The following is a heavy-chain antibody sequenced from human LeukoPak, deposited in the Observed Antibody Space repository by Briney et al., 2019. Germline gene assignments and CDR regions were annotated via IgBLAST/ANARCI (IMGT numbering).Heavy chain of an antibody. CDR2: IYSYGNTT. V-gene: IGHV3-74*01. CDR1: GFTFSSYW. CDR3: ARDQDSTSRGIDY. D-gene: IGHD2-2*01. Sequence: GGSLRLSCAASGFTFSSYWMHWVRQAPGKGLGGFSRIYSYGNTTDYADSVKGRVTIYSDNAKNPLYLQMNSLRAEDTAVYYCARDQDSTSRGIDYWGQGTLVTVSS. J-gene: IGHJ4*02.